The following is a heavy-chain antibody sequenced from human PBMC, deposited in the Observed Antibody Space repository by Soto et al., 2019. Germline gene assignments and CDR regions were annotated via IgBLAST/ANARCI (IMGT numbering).Heavy chain of an antibody. J-gene: IGHJ5*02. Sequence: EVQLVESGGGLVQPGGSLRLSCAAPGFIFSTYWIHWFRQPPGKRLVWVSRINSDGSRTGYADSVKGRFTISRDNTRKTLYLQMNSLRAEDTAVYYCAGAPTGYHGGDWFDPWGQGTLVTVSS. CDR1: GFIFSTYW. CDR2: INSDGSRT. D-gene: IGHD3-10*01. V-gene: IGHV3-74*01. CDR3: AGAPTGYHGGDWFDP.